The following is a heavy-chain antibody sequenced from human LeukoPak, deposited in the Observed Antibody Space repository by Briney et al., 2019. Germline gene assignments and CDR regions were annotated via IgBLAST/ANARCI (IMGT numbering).Heavy chain of an antibody. Sequence: PGGSLRLSCAASGFTFSSYSMNWVRQAPGKGLEWVSSISSSSYIYYADSVKGRFTISRDNAKNSLYLQMNSLRAEDTAVYYCARSPRGSGSYKINWFDPWGQGTLVTVSS. CDR2: ISSSSYI. CDR1: GFTFSSYS. V-gene: IGHV3-21*01. D-gene: IGHD3-10*01. CDR3: ARSPRGSGSYKINWFDP. J-gene: IGHJ5*02.